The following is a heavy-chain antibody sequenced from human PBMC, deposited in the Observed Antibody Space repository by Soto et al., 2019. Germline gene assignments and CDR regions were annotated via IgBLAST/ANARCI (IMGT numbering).Heavy chain of an antibody. V-gene: IGHV4-31*03. J-gene: IGHJ6*02. D-gene: IGHD5-18*01. CDR1: GGSISSGGYY. CDR2: IYYSGST. CDR3: ARDPRGGYSYGFGYYYGMDV. Sequence: SETLSLTCTVSGGSISSGGYYWSWIRQHPGKGLEWIGYIYYSGSTYYNPSLKSRVTISVDTSKNQFSLKLSSVTTADTAVYYCARDPRGGYSYGFGYYYGMDVWGQGTTVTVSS.